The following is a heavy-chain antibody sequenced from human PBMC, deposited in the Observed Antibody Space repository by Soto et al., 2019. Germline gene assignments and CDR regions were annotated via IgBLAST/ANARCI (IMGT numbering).Heavy chain of an antibody. Sequence: ASVKVSCKASGDTFTSYSNSWLRQAPEHRLEWMGWISAYNGNTNYPQKFQGRVIMTTDTSTSTAYMELRSLRSDDTAVYYCARQKYYYDTSGYFMPDYWGQGTQVTVSS. CDR1: GDTFTSYS. CDR2: ISAYNGNT. CDR3: ARQKYYYDTSGYFMPDY. D-gene: IGHD3-22*01. J-gene: IGHJ4*02. V-gene: IGHV1-18*04.